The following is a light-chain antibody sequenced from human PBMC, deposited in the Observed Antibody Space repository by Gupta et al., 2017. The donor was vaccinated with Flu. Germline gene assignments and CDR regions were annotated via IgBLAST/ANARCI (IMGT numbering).Light chain of an antibody. J-gene: IGLJ2*01. Sequence: SALTQPASVSGSPGQSMTISCTGTSSDVGDYKNVSWYQQHPGKAPKLMIYDVSYRPSGGANRFSGSKSGNTAALTISGLQAEDEADYYCSSYTSSNTLQVIFGGGTRLTVL. CDR2: DVS. V-gene: IGLV2-14*03. CDR1: SSDVGDYKN. CDR3: SSYTSSNTLQVI.